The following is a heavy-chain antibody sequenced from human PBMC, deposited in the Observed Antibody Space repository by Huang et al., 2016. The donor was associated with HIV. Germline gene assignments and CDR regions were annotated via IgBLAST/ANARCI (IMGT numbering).Heavy chain of an antibody. V-gene: IGHV3-30*18. CDR3: AKESRWYSDLDN. D-gene: IGHD2-15*01. CDR1: GFTFNNFG. Sequence: QVQLVESGGGVVQPGRSLRLSCVASGFTFNNFGMHWVRQAPGKGLGWVAVISYDGSSGRYSESVKGRFTISRDNPMDTRYLQMNSLRPDDTAVYYCAKESRWYSDLDNWGQGTLVTVSS. J-gene: IGHJ4*02. CDR2: ISYDGSSG.